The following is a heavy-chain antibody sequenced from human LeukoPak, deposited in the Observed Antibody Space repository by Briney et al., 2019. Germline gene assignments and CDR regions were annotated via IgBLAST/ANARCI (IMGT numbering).Heavy chain of an antibody. V-gene: IGHV1-8*02. CDR2: MNPNSGNT. CDR3: AREGYSSGWCLDY. D-gene: IGHD6-19*01. J-gene: IGHJ4*02. Sequence: GASVKVSCKASGYTFTSYDINWVRQATGQGLEWMGWMNPNSGNTGYAQKFQGRVTMTTDTSTSTAYMELRSLRSDDTAVYYCAREGYSSGWCLDYWGQGTLVTVSS. CDR1: GYTFTSYD.